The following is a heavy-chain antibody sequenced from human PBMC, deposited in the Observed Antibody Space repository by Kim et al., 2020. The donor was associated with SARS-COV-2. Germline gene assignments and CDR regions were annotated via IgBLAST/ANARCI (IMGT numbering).Heavy chain of an antibody. CDR2: ISAYNGNT. CDR3: AQTRGIAVAGT. Sequence: ASMKVSCKASGYTFTSYGISWVRQAPGQGLEWMGWISAYNGNTNYAQKLQGRVTMTTDTSTSTAYLELRSLRSDDTAVYYCAQTRGIAVAGTWGQGTLVTVSS. J-gene: IGHJ5*02. D-gene: IGHD6-19*01. CDR1: GYTFTSYG. V-gene: IGHV1-18*01.